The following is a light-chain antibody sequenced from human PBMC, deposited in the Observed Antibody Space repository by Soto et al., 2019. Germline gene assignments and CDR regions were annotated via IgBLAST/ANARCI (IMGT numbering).Light chain of an antibody. CDR1: SSDVGRYNF. CDR3: CSDTGNDAYV. J-gene: IGLJ1*01. CDR2: EVT. V-gene: IGLV2-23*02. Sequence: QSVLTQPASVYGSPGQSITISCTGTSSDVGRYNFVSWYQQHPGKVPKLMIYEVTKRPSGVSNRFSGSKSGNTASLTISGLQAEDEADYYCCSDTGNDAYVFGPGTKVTVL.